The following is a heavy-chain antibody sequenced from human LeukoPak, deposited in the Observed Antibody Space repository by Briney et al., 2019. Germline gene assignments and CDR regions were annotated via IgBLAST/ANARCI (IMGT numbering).Heavy chain of an antibody. CDR3: ARSYSSSWYGFDP. Sequence: PSETLSLTCTVSGGSISSGGYYWSWIRQHPGKGLEWIGYIYYSGSTYYNPSLKSRVTISVDTSKNQFSLKLGSVTAADTAVYYCARSYSSSWYGFDPWGQGTLVTVSS. CDR1: GGSISSGGYY. D-gene: IGHD6-13*01. J-gene: IGHJ5*02. V-gene: IGHV4-31*03. CDR2: IYYSGST.